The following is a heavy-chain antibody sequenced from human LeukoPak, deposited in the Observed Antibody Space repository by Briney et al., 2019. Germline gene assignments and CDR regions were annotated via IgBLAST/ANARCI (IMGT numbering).Heavy chain of an antibody. D-gene: IGHD6-19*01. V-gene: IGHV4-59*08. Sequence: SETLSLTCTVSGGSISSFHWSWIRQPPGKGLEWIGYVSNSGNTNYNPSLKSQVTISVDTSKNQFSLKLSSVTAADTAVYYCAGSYSSGWYYFDYWGQGTLVTVSS. J-gene: IGHJ4*02. CDR3: AGSYSSGWYYFDY. CDR2: VSNSGNT. CDR1: GGSISSFH.